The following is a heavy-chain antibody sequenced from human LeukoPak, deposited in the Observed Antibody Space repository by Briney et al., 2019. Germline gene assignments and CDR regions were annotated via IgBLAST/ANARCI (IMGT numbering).Heavy chain of an antibody. CDR2: ISSSSSYI. Sequence: GGSQRLSCAASGFTFSSYSMNWVRQAPGKGLEWVSSISSSSSYIYYADSVKGRFTISRDNAKNSLYLQMNSLRAEDTAVYYCARDRDNWNDPYFDYWGQGTLVTVSS. J-gene: IGHJ4*02. CDR1: GFTFSSYS. D-gene: IGHD1-20*01. CDR3: ARDRDNWNDPYFDY. V-gene: IGHV3-21*01.